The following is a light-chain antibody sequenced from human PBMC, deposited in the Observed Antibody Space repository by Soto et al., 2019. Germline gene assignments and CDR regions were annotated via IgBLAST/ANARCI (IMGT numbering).Light chain of an antibody. Sequence: IVLTQSPGALSLSPWDRSTLSFMASQSISSYLAWYQQKPGQAPSLLIYDASNRATGIPARFSGSGAGTDFTLTISSLEAEDFAVYYGQQRCIWLTFGGGTKVDIK. J-gene: IGKJ4*01. CDR3: QQRCIWLT. CDR2: DAS. V-gene: IGKV3-11*01. CDR1: QSISSY.